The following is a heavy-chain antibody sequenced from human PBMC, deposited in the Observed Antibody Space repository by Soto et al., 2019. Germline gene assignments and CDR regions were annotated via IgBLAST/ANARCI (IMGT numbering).Heavy chain of an antibody. D-gene: IGHD2-21*02. CDR2: IYPGDSDT. V-gene: IGHV5-51*01. CDR1: GYSFTSYW. J-gene: IGHJ3*02. CDR3: ARVVWTPSCSDCYDAFDI. Sequence: PGESLKISCKGSGYSFTSYWIGWVRQMPGKGLEWMGIIYPGDSDTRHSPSFQGQVTISADKSISTAYLQWSSLKASDTAMYYCARVVWTPSCSDCYDAFDIWGQGTMVTVSS.